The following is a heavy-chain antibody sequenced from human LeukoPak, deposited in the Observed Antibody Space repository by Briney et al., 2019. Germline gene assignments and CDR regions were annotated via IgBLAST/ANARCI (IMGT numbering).Heavy chain of an antibody. V-gene: IGHV3-7*03. J-gene: IGHJ4*02. CDR3: AKNKGYSGYDLFDY. Sequence: PGGSLRLSCAASGFTFSSYWMSWVRQAPGKGLEWVANIKQDGSEKYYVDSVKGRFTISRDNAKNSLHLQMNSLRAEDTAVYYCAKNKGYSGYDLFDYWGQGTLVTVSS. CDR1: GFTFSSYW. CDR2: IKQDGSEK. D-gene: IGHD5-12*01.